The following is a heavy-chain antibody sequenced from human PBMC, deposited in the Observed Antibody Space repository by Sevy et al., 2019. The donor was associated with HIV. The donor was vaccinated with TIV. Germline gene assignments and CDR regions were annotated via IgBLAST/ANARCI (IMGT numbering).Heavy chain of an antibody. Sequence: GGPLRLSCAASGFTFSSYAMHWVRQAPGKGLEWVAVISYDGSNKYYADSVKGRFTISRDNSKNTLYLQMNSLRAEDTAVYYCARTGTGNDAFDIWGQGTMVTVSS. CDR3: ARTGTGNDAFDI. V-gene: IGHV3-30-3*01. CDR1: GFTFSSYA. CDR2: ISYDGSNK. D-gene: IGHD7-27*01. J-gene: IGHJ3*02.